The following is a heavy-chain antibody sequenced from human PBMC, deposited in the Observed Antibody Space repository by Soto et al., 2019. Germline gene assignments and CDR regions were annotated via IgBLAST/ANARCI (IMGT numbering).Heavy chain of an antibody. D-gene: IGHD3-3*01. Sequence: QVQLVQSGAEVKKPGSSVKVSCKASGGTFSSYAISWVRQAPGQGLEWMGGIIPIFGTANYALKFQGRVTITADESTSTAYMELSSLRSEDTAVYYCAKEEEWPPAYGMDVWGQGTTVTVSS. V-gene: IGHV1-69*01. CDR2: IIPIFGTA. J-gene: IGHJ6*02. CDR3: AKEEEWPPAYGMDV. CDR1: GGTFSSYA.